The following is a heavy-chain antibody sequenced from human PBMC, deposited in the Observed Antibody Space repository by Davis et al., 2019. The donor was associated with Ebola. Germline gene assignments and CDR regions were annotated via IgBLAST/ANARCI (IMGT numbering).Heavy chain of an antibody. D-gene: IGHD2-8*02. J-gene: IGHJ6*03. CDR1: GYAFTGYY. CDR3: ARSCISARCCLLYAMDV. V-gene: IGHV1-2*06. CDR2: INPNSGDT. Sequence: ASVKVSCKASGYAFTGYYIHWVRQAPGQGLEWMGQINPNSGDTAYAQKFQGRVTMTRDTSTSTAYMELSRLRSDDTAIYYCARSCISARCCLLYAMDVWGKGTTVTVSS.